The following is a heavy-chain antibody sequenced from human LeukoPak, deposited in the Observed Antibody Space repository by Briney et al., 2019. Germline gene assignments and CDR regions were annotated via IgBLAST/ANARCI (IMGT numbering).Heavy chain of an antibody. CDR2: IYYSGST. CDR3: ARSSIAAQFDY. J-gene: IGHJ4*02. Sequence: PSETLSLTCTVSGGSISSYYWSWIRQPPGKGLEWIGYIYYSGSTNYNPSLKSRVTMSVDTSKNQFSLKLSSVTAADTAVYYCARSSIAAQFDYWGQGTLVTVSS. D-gene: IGHD6-6*01. CDR1: GGSISSYY. V-gene: IGHV4-59*08.